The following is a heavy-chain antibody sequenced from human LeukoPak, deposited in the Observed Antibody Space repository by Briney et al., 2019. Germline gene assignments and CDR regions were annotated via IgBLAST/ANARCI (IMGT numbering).Heavy chain of an antibody. CDR2: INAGNGNT. CDR3: ARDRSGRGYSYGIDY. D-gene: IGHD5-18*01. Sequence: ASVKVPCKASGYTFTSYAMHWVRQAPGQRLEWMGWINAGNGNTKYSQKFQGRVTITRDTSASTAYMELSSLRSEDTAVYYCARDRSGRGYSYGIDYWGQGTLVTVSS. J-gene: IGHJ4*02. V-gene: IGHV1-3*01. CDR1: GYTFTSYA.